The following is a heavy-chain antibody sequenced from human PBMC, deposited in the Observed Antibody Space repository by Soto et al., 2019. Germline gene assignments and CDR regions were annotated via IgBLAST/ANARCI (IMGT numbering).Heavy chain of an antibody. V-gene: IGHV4-28*01. Sequence: QVQLQESGPGLVKPSDTLSLTCAVSGYSISSSNWWGWIRQPPGKGLEWIGYIYYSGSTYNNPSLKSRVTMSVDTSKNQFSLKLSSVTAVDTAVYYCARTSLEGCSSTGCHLGYYYYMDVWGKGTTVTVSS. CDR1: GYSISSSNW. J-gene: IGHJ6*03. D-gene: IGHD2-2*01. CDR3: ARTSLEGCSSTGCHLGYYYYMDV. CDR2: IYYSGST.